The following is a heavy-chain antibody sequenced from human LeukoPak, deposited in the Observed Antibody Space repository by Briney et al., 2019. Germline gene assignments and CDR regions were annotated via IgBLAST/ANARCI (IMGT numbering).Heavy chain of an antibody. Sequence: SETLSLTCTVSGGSISSYYWSWIRQPPGKGLEWIGYIYYSGSTNYNPSLKSRVTISVDTSKNQFSLKLSSVTAADTAVYYCARGPIAAAGNYYYYYYMDVWGKGTTVTVSS. V-gene: IGHV4-59*01. CDR1: GGSISSYY. CDR2: IYYSGST. J-gene: IGHJ6*03. CDR3: ARGPIAAAGNYYYYYYMDV. D-gene: IGHD6-13*01.